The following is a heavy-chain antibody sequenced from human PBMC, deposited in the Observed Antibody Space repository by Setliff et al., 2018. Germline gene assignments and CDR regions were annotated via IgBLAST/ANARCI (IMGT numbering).Heavy chain of an antibody. CDR3: VRSSPRGSTAGYWYFDL. D-gene: IGHD6-13*01. Sequence: SETLSLTCAVYGGPFSGYTWNWIRQPPGKGLEWIGAINHGGATTYSPSLKTRVSTSVDTSQSQLSLRLASVIAADTAVYYCVRSSPRGSTAGYWYFDLWGRGTLVTVSS. V-gene: IGHV4-34*01. CDR2: INHGGAT. J-gene: IGHJ2*01. CDR1: GGPFSGYT.